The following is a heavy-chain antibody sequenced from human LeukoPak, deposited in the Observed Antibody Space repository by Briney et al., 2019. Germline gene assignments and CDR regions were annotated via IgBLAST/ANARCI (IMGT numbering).Heavy chain of an antibody. CDR2: IIPMFGIA. J-gene: IGHJ4*02. CDR1: GGTFSRYA. CDR3: ARDRPYTGGWRGFDY. D-gene: IGHD6-19*01. Sequence: ASVKVSCKASGGTFSRYAISWVRQAPGQGLEWMGGIIPMFGIADYAQKFQGRVTITADESTSTAYMELSSLRSEDTAVYYCARDRPYTGGWRGFDYWGQGTLVTVSS. V-gene: IGHV1-69*13.